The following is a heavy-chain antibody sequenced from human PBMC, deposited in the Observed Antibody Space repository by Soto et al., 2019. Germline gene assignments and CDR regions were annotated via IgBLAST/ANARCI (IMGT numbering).Heavy chain of an antibody. CDR1: GFSLNTRGVG. J-gene: IGHJ4*02. CDR2: IYWDDAK. Sequence: QITLKESGPTLVKPTQTLTLTCTFSGFSLNTRGVGVGWIRQPPGKALEWLTLIYWDDAKEYSPSLKSRLTITKGTSQSQVVLIMTNMDPVDTATYYCVHKGEGARILDFWGQGALVTVSS. D-gene: IGHD3-16*01. V-gene: IGHV2-5*02. CDR3: VHKGEGARILDF.